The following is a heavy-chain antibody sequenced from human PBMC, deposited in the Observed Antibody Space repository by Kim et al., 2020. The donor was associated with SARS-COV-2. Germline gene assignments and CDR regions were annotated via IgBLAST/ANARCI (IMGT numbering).Heavy chain of an antibody. CDR2: ISGSGGST. CDR1: GFTFSSYA. CDR3: AKPPVGVNPYYYGSGNWYFDL. D-gene: IGHD3-10*01. V-gene: IGHV3-23*01. J-gene: IGHJ2*01. Sequence: GGSLRLSCAASGFTFSSYAMSWVRQAPGKGLEWVSAISGSGGSTYYADSVKGRFTISRDNSKNTLYLQMNSLRAEDTAVYYCAKPPVGVNPYYYGSGNWYFDLWGRGTLVTVSS.